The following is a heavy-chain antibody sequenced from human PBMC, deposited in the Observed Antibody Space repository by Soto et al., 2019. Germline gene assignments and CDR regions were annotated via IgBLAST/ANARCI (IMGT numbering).Heavy chain of an antibody. Sequence: SVKVSCKASGGTFSSYAISWVRQAPGQGLEWMGGIIPIFGTANYAQKFQGRVTITADKSTSTAYMELSSLRSEDTAVYYCARDLRFLGYGMDVWGQGTTVTVSS. CDR3: ARDLRFLGYGMDV. V-gene: IGHV1-69*06. CDR1: GGTFSSYA. CDR2: IIPIFGTA. D-gene: IGHD3-3*01. J-gene: IGHJ6*02.